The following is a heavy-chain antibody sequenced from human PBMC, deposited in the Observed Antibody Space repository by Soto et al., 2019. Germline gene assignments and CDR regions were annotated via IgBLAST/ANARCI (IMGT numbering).Heavy chain of an antibody. CDR2: ISSSGGT. CDR3: ARHDVSYHGPGWFDP. V-gene: IGHV4-39*01. CDR1: GGSFSNSFYY. D-gene: IGHD1-26*01. Sequence: QLLLQESGPGPVKPSETLSLTCTVSGGSFSNSFYYWGWIRQPPGKGLEWIGSISSSGGTYDNPSLESRVTISVDMSKNQFSLKLSSVTAADTAVYYCARHDVSYHGPGWFDPWGQGTLVTVSS. J-gene: IGHJ5*02.